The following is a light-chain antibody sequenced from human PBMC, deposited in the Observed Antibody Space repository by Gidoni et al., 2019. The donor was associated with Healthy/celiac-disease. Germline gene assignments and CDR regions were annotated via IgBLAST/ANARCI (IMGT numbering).Light chain of an antibody. CDR2: QDS. J-gene: IGLJ2*01. CDR1: KLGDKY. CDR3: QAWDSSTVV. V-gene: IGLV3-1*01. Sequence: SYELTPPPSLSVTPGQTASITRSGDKLGDKYACWYQQKPGQSPVLVIYQDSKRPSGIPERFSGSNSGNTATLTISGTQAMDEADYYCQAWDSSTVVFGGGTKLTVL.